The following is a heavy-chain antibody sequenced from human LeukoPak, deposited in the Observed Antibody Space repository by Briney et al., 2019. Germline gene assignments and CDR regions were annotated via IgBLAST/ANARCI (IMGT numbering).Heavy chain of an antibody. V-gene: IGHV4-59*03. J-gene: IGHJ4*02. Sequence: SETLSLTCTVSGGSISRYYWNWIRQPPGKGLEWIGYIYYSGSTNYNPSLKSRVTISVDTSKNQFSLNLSSVTAADTAVYYCASRAAYYYGSGSYYKVGRLDFWGQGTLVTVSS. CDR1: GGSISRYY. D-gene: IGHD3-10*01. CDR2: IYYSGST. CDR3: ASRAAYYYGSGSYYKVGRLDF.